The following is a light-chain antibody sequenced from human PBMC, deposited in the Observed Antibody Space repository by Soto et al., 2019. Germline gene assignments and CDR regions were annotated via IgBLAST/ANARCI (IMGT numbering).Light chain of an antibody. CDR1: SSDVGKYDY. J-gene: IGLJ3*02. V-gene: IGLV2-14*01. CDR3: SSYTSSSTLNGV. CDR2: EVS. Sequence: QSVLTQPPSASGSPGQSVTISCTGTSSDVGKYDYVSWFQHHPGKAPKLIIYEVSKRPSGVSNRFSGSESGNTASLTISGLQAEDEADYYCSSYTSSSTLNGVFGGGTKLTVL.